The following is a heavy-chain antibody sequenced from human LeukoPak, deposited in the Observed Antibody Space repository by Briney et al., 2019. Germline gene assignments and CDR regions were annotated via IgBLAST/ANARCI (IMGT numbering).Heavy chain of an antibody. CDR3: ARLMPTYDSSGPPEYYFDY. Sequence: GESLKIFCKGSGYSFTSYWIGWVRQMPGKGLERMGIIYPGDSDTRYSPSFQGQVTISADKSISTAYLQWSSLKASDTAMYYCARLMPTYDSSGPPEYYFDYWGQGTLVTVSS. CDR1: GYSFTSYW. D-gene: IGHD3-22*01. J-gene: IGHJ4*02. CDR2: IYPGDSDT. V-gene: IGHV5-51*01.